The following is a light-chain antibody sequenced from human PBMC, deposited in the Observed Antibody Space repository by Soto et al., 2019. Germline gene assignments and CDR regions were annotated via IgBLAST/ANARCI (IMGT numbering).Light chain of an antibody. CDR1: SSDVGGYNY. J-gene: IGLJ1*01. CDR3: SSYTTSNTRQIV. V-gene: IGLV2-14*03. CDR2: DVS. Sequence: QCVLTQPASVSGSPLQSITISCTGTSSDVGGYNYVSWYQHHPGKAPKLMIYDVSNRPSGVSNRFSGSKSGNTASLTISGLQPEDEADYYCSSYTTSNTRQIVFGTGTKATVL.